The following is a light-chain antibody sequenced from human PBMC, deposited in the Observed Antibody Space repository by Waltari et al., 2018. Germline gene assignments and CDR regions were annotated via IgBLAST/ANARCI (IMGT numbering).Light chain of an antibody. J-gene: IGKJ1*01. CDR1: QSISIY. CDR3: QQRYSTPPWT. V-gene: IGKV1-39*01. CDR2: AAS. Sequence: DIQVTQSPSSLSASVGDRVTITCRASQSISIYLNWYQQKPGKAPKLLISAASSLQGGVPSRFSGSGSGTDFTLTISSFQPEDFASYYCQQRYSTPPWTFGQGTKVEIK.